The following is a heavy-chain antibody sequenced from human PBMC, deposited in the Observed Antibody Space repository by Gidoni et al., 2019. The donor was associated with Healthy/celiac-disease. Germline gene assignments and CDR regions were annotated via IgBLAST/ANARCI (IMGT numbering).Heavy chain of an antibody. Sequence: QVQLVQSGAEVKKPGPSVKVSCTASGYTFTSYYMPWVRPAPGQGREWVGIINPSGGSTSYAQKFQGRVTMTRDTSTSTVYMELSSLRSEDTAVYYCARDQGTNGYYYYYYYMDVWGKGTTVTVSS. V-gene: IGHV1-46*01. D-gene: IGHD2-8*01. J-gene: IGHJ6*03. CDR3: ARDQGTNGYYYYYYYMDV. CDR1: GYTFTSYY. CDR2: INPSGGST.